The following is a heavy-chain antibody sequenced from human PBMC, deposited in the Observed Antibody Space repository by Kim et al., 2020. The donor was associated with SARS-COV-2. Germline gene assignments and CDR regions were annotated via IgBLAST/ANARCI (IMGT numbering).Heavy chain of an antibody. Sequence: GGSLRLSCAASGFTFSSYGMHWVRQAPGKGLEWVAVIWYDGSNKYYADSVKGRFTISRDNSKNTLYLQMNSLRAEDTAVYYCARPRTGTRWLFDYWGQGTLVTVSS. CDR2: IWYDGSNK. V-gene: IGHV3-33*01. CDR3: ARPRTGTRWLFDY. J-gene: IGHJ4*02. CDR1: GFTFSSYG. D-gene: IGHD1-7*01.